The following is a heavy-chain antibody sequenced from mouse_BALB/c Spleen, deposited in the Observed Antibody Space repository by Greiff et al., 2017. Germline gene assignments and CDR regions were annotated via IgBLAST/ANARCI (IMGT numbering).Heavy chain of an antibody. D-gene: IGHD2-12*01. J-gene: IGHJ4*01. CDR2: IDPANGNT. Sequence: EVQLQQSGAELVKPGASVKLSCTASGFNIKDTYMHWVKQRPEQGLEWIGRIDPANGNTKYDPKFQGKATITADTSSNTAYLQLSSLTSEDTAVYYCAKYDGDYYAMDDWGQGTSVTVSS. CDR3: AKYDGDYYAMDD. CDR1: GFNIKDTY. V-gene: IGHV14-3*02.